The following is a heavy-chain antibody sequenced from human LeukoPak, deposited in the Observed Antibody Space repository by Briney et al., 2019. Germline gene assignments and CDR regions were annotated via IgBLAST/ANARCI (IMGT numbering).Heavy chain of an antibody. D-gene: IGHD2-2*01. CDR1: GYTFTTYG. V-gene: IGHV1-18*01. CDR3: ARGEVSASLYYFDF. Sequence: GASVKVSCKTSGYTFTTYGVSRVRQAPGQGLEWMGWVSGYTGNTNYAERFQGRVTMTIDTSTSTVYMELTSLRSDDKAVYYCARGEVSASLYYFDFWGQGTLVTVS. J-gene: IGHJ4*02. CDR2: VSGYTGNT.